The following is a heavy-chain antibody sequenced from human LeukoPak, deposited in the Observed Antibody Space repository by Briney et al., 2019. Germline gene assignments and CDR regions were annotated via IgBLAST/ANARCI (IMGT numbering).Heavy chain of an antibody. CDR2: INPNSGGT. D-gene: IGHD5-24*01. CDR1: GYTFTGYY. CDR3: ARVHSLWLQGLLDP. V-gene: IGHV1-2*02. Sequence: ASVKVSRKASGYTFTGYYMHWVRQAPGQGLEWMGWINPNSGGTNYAQKFQGRVTMTRDTSISTAYMELSRLRSDDTAVYYCARVHSLWLQGLLDPWGQGTLVTVSS. J-gene: IGHJ5*02.